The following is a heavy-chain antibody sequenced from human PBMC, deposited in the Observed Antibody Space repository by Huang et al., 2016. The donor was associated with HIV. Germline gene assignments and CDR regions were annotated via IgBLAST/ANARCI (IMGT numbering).Heavy chain of an antibody. Sequence: QVQLHQWGAGLLKPSETLSLTCAVYGGSFSGYYWSWIRQPPGKGLEWIGEITHSRSTNYNPSPKSRVTISEETSKNQFSLKLSSVTAADTAVYYCARAPHYGSGSYYYWGQGTLVTVSS. D-gene: IGHD3-10*01. V-gene: IGHV4-34*01. CDR3: ARAPHYGSGSYYY. CDR1: GGSFSGYY. CDR2: ITHSRST. J-gene: IGHJ4*02.